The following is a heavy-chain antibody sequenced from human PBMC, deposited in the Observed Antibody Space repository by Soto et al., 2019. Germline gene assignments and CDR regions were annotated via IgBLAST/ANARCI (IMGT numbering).Heavy chain of an antibody. J-gene: IGHJ4*02. CDR3: AKSRGVVPTASYFDY. CDR2: ISGGGDST. D-gene: IGHD2-2*01. CDR1: GFTFSSYA. Sequence: EVQLLESGGGLVQPGESLRLSCAASGFTFSSYAMSWVRQAPGKGLEWGSDISGGGDSTYYADSVKGRFTISRDNSKNTLYLQMNSLRAEDTALYYCAKSRGVVPTASYFDYWGQGTLVTVSS. V-gene: IGHV3-23*01.